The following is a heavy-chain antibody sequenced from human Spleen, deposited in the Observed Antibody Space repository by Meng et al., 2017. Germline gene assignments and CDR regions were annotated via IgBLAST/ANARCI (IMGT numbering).Heavy chain of an antibody. V-gene: IGHV4-34*01. D-gene: IGHD4-11*01. CDR3: ARGPTTMAHDFDY. CDR2: INHSGST. J-gene: IGHJ4*02. Sequence: QGQLVPGGAGLMKPWATLSLTCDVYGGSFSSSDWSWIRQPPGKGLEWIGEINHSGSTNYNPSLESRATISVDKSQNNLALQQSSVTAADSAVYYCARGPTTMAHDFDYWGQGTLVTVSS. CDR1: GGSFSSSD.